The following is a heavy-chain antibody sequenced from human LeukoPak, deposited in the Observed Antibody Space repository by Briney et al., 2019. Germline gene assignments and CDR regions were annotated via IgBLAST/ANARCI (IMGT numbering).Heavy chain of an antibody. CDR2: LWYDGTNE. V-gene: IGHV3-33*01. Sequence: GGSLRLSCAASGLTFNNYGMHWVRQAPGRGLEWVALLWYDGTNENYADSVKGRFTISRDNSNNTMYLQMNNLRAEDTAVYYCARAARMTIFGGGGYYMDVWGKGTTVTVSS. CDR3: ARAARMTIFGGGGYYMDV. J-gene: IGHJ6*03. CDR1: GLTFNNYG. D-gene: IGHD3-3*01.